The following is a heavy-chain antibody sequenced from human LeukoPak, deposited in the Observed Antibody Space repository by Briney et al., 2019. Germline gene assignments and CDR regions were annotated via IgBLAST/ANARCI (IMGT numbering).Heavy chain of an antibody. CDR2: IYYSGST. CDR1: GGSISSYY. CDR3: AGTLRNYYDSSGYYDQDWRFDP. V-gene: IGHV4-59*01. D-gene: IGHD3-22*01. J-gene: IGHJ5*02. Sequence: PSETLSLTCTVSGGSISSYYWSWIRQPPGKGLEWIGYIYYSGSTNYNPSLKSRVTISVDTSKNQFSLKLSSVTAADTAVYYCAGTLRNYYDSSGYYDQDWRFDPWGQGTLVTVSS.